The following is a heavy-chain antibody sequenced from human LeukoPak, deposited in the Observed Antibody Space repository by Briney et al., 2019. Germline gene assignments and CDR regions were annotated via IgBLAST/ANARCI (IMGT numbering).Heavy chain of an antibody. CDR2: ISGSGGST. CDR1: EFYFLIDP. V-gene: IGHV3-23*01. D-gene: IGHD6-13*01. CDR3: AKIPWLRLAAAGFIWFDP. Sequence: VGSLRLSCAGTEFYFLIDPLSWVGQAPGKGLEWVSAISGSGGSTYYADSVKGRFTISRDNSKNTLYLQMNSLRAEDTAVYYCAKIPWLRLAAAGFIWFDPWGQGTLVTVSS. J-gene: IGHJ5*02.